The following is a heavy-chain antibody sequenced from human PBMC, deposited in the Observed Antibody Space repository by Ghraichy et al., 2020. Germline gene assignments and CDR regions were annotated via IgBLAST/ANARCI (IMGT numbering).Heavy chain of an antibody. CDR2: IIPILGIA. D-gene: IGHD6-19*01. J-gene: IGHJ4*02. CDR1: GGTFSSYA. V-gene: IGHV1-69*04. CDR3: ARDVAGPYYFDY. Sequence: SVKVSCKASGGTFSSYAISWVRQAPGQGLEWMGRIIPILGIANYAQKFQGRVTITADKSTSTAYMELSSLRSEDTAVYYCARDVAGPYYFDYWGQGTLVTVSS.